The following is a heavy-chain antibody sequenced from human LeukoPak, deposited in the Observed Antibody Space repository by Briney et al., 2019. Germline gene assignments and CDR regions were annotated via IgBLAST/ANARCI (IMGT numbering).Heavy chain of an antibody. J-gene: IGHJ3*02. CDR1: GFTFSSYW. CDR2: INSDGSST. CDR3: AREGVYDYVWGSYRKYAFDI. D-gene: IGHD3-16*02. V-gene: IGHV3-74*01. Sequence: PGGSLRLSCAASGFTFSSYWMHWVRQAPGKGLVWVSRINSDGSSTSYADSVKGRFTISRDNAKNTLNLQMNSLRAEDTAVYYCAREGVYDYVWGSYRKYAFDIWGQGTMVTVSS.